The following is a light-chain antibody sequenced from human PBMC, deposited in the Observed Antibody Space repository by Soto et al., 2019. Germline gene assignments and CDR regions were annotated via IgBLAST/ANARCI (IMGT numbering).Light chain of an antibody. J-gene: IGKJ1*01. V-gene: IGKV3-15*01. CDR3: QQYSNWPLWT. CDR2: GAS. Sequence: EIVMTQSPATLSVSPGERATLSCRASQSVSSNLAWYQQKPGQAPRLLIYGASTRATGIPARFSGSGSGTEFTHTISSLQAEDFAVYYCQQYSNWPLWTFGQGTKVEIK. CDR1: QSVSSN.